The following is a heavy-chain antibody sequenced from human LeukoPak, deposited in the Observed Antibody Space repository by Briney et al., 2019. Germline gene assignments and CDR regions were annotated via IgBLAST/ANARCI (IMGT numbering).Heavy chain of an antibody. J-gene: IGHJ4*02. V-gene: IGHV4-34*01. D-gene: IGHD4-23*01. CDR3: ARYRNSLGFDY. Sequence: SETLSLTCAVYGGSISGYYWSWIRQPPGKGLEWIGEINHSGSTNYNPSLKSRVTISVDTSKNQFSLKLSSVTAADTAVYYCARYRNSLGFDYWGQGTLVTVSS. CDR2: INHSGST. CDR1: GGSISGYY.